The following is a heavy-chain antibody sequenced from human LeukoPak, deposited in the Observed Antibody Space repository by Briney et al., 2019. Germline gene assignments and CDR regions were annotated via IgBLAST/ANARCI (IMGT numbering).Heavy chain of an antibody. Sequence: GGSLRLSCAASGFTFDDYGMSWVRQTPGKGLEWVSGINWNGGSTGYADSVKGRFTISRDNAKNSLYLQMNSLRAEDTALYHCARGSGYDPNWFDPWGQGTLVTVSS. CDR3: ARGSGYDPNWFDP. CDR1: GFTFDDYG. CDR2: INWNGGST. D-gene: IGHD5-12*01. J-gene: IGHJ5*02. V-gene: IGHV3-20*01.